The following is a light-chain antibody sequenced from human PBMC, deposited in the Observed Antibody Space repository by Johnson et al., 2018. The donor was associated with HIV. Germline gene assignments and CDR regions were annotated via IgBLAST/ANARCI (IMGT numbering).Light chain of an antibody. Sequence: HSVLTQPPSVSAAPGQKVTISCSGSSSNIGNNYVSWYQQLPGTAPKLLIYDNNKRPSGIPDRFSGSKSVTSATLGITGLQSGDEAEYYCGTWDSRLSSAVFGTGTKVTVL. J-gene: IGLJ1*01. V-gene: IGLV1-51*01. CDR3: GTWDSRLSSAV. CDR1: SSNIGNNY. CDR2: DNN.